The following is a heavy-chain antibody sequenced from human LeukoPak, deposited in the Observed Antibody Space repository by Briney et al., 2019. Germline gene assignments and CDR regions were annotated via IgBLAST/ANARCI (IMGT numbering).Heavy chain of an antibody. CDR3: ARGINGPVD. D-gene: IGHD5-24*01. CDR1: GFTFNYFW. J-gene: IGHJ4*02. Sequence: GGSLRLSCAASGFTFNYFWMHWVRRAPGKGLAWVSRLNTDGSYTGYADSVKGRFIISRDNAKNILYLHMNSLRVEDTAVYYCARGINGPVDWGQGTLVTVSS. V-gene: IGHV3-74*01. CDR2: LNTDGSYT.